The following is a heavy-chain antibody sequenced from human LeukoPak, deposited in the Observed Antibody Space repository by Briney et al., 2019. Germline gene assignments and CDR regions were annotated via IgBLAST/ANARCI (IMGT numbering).Heavy chain of an antibody. CDR2: ISGSGGST. D-gene: IGHD2-8*01. CDR1: GFTFSNAW. Sequence: HTGGSLRLSCAASGFTFSNAWMSWVRQAPGKGLEWVSAISGSGGSTYYADSVKGRFTISRDNSKNTLYLQMNSLRAEDTAVYYCAKEHIVLMVYARYFDYWGQGTLVTVSS. V-gene: IGHV3-23*01. J-gene: IGHJ4*02. CDR3: AKEHIVLMVYARYFDY.